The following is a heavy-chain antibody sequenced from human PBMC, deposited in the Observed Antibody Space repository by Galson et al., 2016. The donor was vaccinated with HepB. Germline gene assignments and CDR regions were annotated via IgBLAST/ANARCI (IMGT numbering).Heavy chain of an antibody. D-gene: IGHD1-26*01. CDR2: INPNSGAT. Sequence: SVKVSCKASGYSFTGYYMHWVRQAPGQGLEWVGRINPNSGATNYAQNFQVRVTMTRDTSISTAYMELTGLRSDATAVYDCVTESSGIYGWHFVYWGQGTLVTVSS. V-gene: IGHV1-2*06. CDR3: VTESSGIYGWHFVY. J-gene: IGHJ4*02. CDR1: GYSFTGYY.